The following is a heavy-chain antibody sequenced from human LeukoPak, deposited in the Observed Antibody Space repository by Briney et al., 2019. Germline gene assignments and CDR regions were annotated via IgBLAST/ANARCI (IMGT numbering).Heavy chain of an antibody. V-gene: IGHV4-31*03. CDR1: GASITSGAYY. CDR3: AADLRDSGSGIPGWFDP. D-gene: IGHD3-10*01. J-gene: IGHJ5*02. Sequence: SQTLSLTCTVSGASITSGAYYWSWIRHHPEKGLEWIGYIYYSGTTYYNPSLKSRVTISLDTSKNQFSLKPNSVTAADTAVYYCAADLRDSGSGIPGWFDPWGQGTLVTVSS. CDR2: IYYSGTT.